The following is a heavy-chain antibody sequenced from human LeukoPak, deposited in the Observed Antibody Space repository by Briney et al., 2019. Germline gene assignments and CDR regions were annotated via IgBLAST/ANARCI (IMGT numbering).Heavy chain of an antibody. Sequence: PGASVTVSCKASGYTFTSYYMHWVRQAPGQGLEWMGIINPSGGSTIYAQKFQGRVTMTRDTSTSTVYMELSSLRSEDTAVYYCARSRITMVRGVIRGSYFDYWGQGTLVTVSS. CDR1: GYTFTSYY. J-gene: IGHJ4*02. D-gene: IGHD3-10*01. CDR3: ARSRITMVRGVIRGSYFDY. CDR2: INPSGGST. V-gene: IGHV1-46*01.